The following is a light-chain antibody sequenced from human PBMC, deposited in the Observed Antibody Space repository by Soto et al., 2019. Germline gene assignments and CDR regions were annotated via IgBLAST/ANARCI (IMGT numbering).Light chain of an antibody. Sequence: EIVLTQSPGTLSLSPGERATLSCRASQSVSSSYLAWYQQNPGQAPRLLIYGASSRATVIPDRFSGSGSGTDFTLTISRLEPEDFAVYYCQQYGSSPGFCPGTKVDIK. CDR3: QQYGSSPG. V-gene: IGKV3-20*01. J-gene: IGKJ3*01. CDR1: QSVSSSY. CDR2: GAS.